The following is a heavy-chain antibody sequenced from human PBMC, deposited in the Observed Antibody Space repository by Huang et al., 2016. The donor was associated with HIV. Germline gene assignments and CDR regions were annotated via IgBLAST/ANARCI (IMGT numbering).Heavy chain of an antibody. CDR3: ARLPFDYVWGTQRQTALDELDV. V-gene: IGHV4-39*01. CDR1: GGSVNSGYYY. J-gene: IGHJ3*01. Sequence: QLQLQESGPGLVRPSETLSLTCSVSGGSVNSGYYYWGWIRQPPGKGLEWIASVFEAGNTFTNPSVKSGVSMTVDTSKQRCSLNLSSVTAADTAVYFCARLPFDYVWGTQRQTALDELDVWGQGTMVTVSS. CDR2: VFEAGNT. D-gene: IGHD3-16*01.